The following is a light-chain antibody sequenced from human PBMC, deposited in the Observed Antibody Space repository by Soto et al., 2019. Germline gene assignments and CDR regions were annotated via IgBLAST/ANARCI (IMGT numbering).Light chain of an antibody. CDR2: GTS. Sequence: ETVLTQSPGTLSLSPGERATLSCRASQSVSSHQLSWYQLRPGQAPRLLIHGTSIRAAGIPDRFTGSGSETHFNLTIRRLEHEDYACYCCQLLTTTPHTFGQGTQVEMK. CDR3: QLLTTTPHT. V-gene: IGKV3-20*01. CDR1: QSVSSHQ. J-gene: IGKJ1*01.